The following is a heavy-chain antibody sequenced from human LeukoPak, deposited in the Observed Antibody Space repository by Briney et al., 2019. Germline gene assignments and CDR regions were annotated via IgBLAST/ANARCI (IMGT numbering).Heavy chain of an antibody. CDR1: GYTFFTYG. Sequence: ASVKVSCKASGYTFFTYGVLWVRQAPGQGLEWMGWISPYNGETKYAQAFQDRVTITTDTSTSTAYMELSSLRSEDTAVYYCARGSPEYSSSSGGYWGQGTLVTVSS. CDR3: ARGSPEYSSSSGGY. CDR2: ISPYNGET. D-gene: IGHD6-6*01. J-gene: IGHJ4*02. V-gene: IGHV1-18*01.